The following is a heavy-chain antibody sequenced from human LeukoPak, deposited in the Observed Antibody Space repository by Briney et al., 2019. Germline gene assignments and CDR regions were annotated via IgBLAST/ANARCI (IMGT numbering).Heavy chain of an antibody. V-gene: IGHV1-24*01. J-gene: IGHJ5*02. CDR3: ATVGVQTDYDILTGYHNWFDP. D-gene: IGHD3-9*01. Sequence: PGASVKVSCKVSGYTLTELSMHWVRQAPGKGLEWMGGFDPEDGETIYAQKFQGRVTMTEDTSTDTAYMELSSLRSEDTAVYYCATVGVQTDYDILTGYHNWFDPWGQGTLVTVSS. CDR1: GYTLTELS. CDR2: FDPEDGET.